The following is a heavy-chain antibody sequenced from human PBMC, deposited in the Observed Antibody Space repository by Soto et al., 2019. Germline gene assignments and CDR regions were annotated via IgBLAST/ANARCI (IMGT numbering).Heavy chain of an antibody. D-gene: IGHD3-16*01. J-gene: IGHJ5*02. Sequence: GGSLRLSCAASGFTVSSNYMSWVRQAPGKGLEWVSVIYSGGSTYYADSVKGRFTISRDNSKNTLYLQMNSLRAEDTAVYYCARGDLGSTGASPTVHPWGQGTLVTVSS. CDR2: IYSGGST. CDR1: GFTVSSNY. V-gene: IGHV3-66*01. CDR3: ARGDLGSTGASPTVHP.